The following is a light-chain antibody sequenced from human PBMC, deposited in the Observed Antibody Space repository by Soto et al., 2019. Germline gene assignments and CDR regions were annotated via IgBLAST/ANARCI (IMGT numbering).Light chain of an antibody. V-gene: IGKV1-12*01. J-gene: IGKJ4*01. CDR2: AAS. CDR3: QQANSFLALT. Sequence: DIQMTQSPSSVSASVGDRVTITCRASQDISSWLAWYQQRAGKAPKLLIYAASSLESGVPSRFSGSGSGTEFTLTISSLQPEDVATYYCQQANSFLALTFGGGTKVDIK. CDR1: QDISSW.